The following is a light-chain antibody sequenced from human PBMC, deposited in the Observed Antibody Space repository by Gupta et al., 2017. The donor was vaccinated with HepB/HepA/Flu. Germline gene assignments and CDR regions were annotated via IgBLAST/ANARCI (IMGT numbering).Light chain of an antibody. J-gene: IGKJ1*01. Sequence: EIVLTQSPATLSVSPGESATISCRASQNIGTYLTWYRQRPGQTPTILIYHGTNRATGAPARFSGSGSGTEFTLAISSLQSDDFAIYYCQQYNSWPRTFGQGTKVEIK. CDR1: QNIGTY. CDR3: QQYNSWPRT. V-gene: IGKV3-15*01. CDR2: HGT.